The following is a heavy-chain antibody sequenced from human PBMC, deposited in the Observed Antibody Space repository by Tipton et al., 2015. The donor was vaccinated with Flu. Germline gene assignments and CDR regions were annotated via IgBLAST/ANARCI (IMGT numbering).Heavy chain of an antibody. CDR1: GYFISSGYY. CDR3: TRHANYGSGSPYYFDH. D-gene: IGHD3-10*01. Sequence: GLVKPSETLSLTCDVSGYFISSGYYWGWIRQPPGKGLEWIGSIFHSGDTLYNPSLKRRVTVSVGTLKNQFSLKVTSVTAADTALYYCTRHANYGSGSPYYFDHWGQGSLVTVSS. V-gene: IGHV4-38-2*01. CDR2: IFHSGDT. J-gene: IGHJ4*02.